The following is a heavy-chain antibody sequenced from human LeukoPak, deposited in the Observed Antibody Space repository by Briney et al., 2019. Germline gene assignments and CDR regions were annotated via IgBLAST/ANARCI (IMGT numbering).Heavy chain of an antibody. D-gene: IGHD3-22*01. V-gene: IGHV3-7*01. CDR3: ARGHEQYYYDSSGYPNTDY. CDR2: IKQDGSEK. CDR1: GFTFSSYW. J-gene: IGHJ4*02. Sequence: PGGSLRLACAASGFTFSSYWMSWVRQAPGKGREWVANIKQDGSEKYYVDCVKGRFTISRDNAKNSLYLQMNSLRAEDTAVYYCARGHEQYYYDSSGYPNTDYWGQGTLVTVSS.